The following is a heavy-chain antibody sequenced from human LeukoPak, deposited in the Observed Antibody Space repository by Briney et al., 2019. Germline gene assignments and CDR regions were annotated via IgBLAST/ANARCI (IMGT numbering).Heavy chain of an antibody. D-gene: IGHD6-13*01. J-gene: IGHJ6*03. CDR2: MNPNSGNT. V-gene: IGHV1-8*03. CDR3: ARVGFGYSSSWYLHYYYYYMDV. CDR1: GYTFTSYD. Sequence: GASVKVSCKASGYTFTSYDINWVRQATGQGLEWMGWMNPNSGNTGYAQKFQGRVTITRNTSISTAYMELSSLRSEDTAVYYCARVGFGYSSSWYLHYYYYYMDVWGKGTTVTVSS.